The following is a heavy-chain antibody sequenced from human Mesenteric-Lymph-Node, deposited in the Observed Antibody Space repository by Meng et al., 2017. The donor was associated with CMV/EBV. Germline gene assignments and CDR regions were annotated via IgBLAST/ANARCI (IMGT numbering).Heavy chain of an antibody. CDR2: ISAYNGNT. D-gene: IGHD1-26*01. Sequence: ASAQVSCKASGYRFISYGISWVRQAPGQGLEWMGWISAYNGNTDYAQKFQGRVTMTADTSTSTAYMELRSLRSEDTAVYYCAGAKPSGSYDWGQGTLVTVSS. CDR1: GYRFISYG. J-gene: IGHJ4*02. V-gene: IGHV1-18*01. CDR3: AGAKPSGSYD.